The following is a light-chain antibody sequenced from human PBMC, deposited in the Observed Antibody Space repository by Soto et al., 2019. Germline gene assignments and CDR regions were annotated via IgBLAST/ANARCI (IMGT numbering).Light chain of an antibody. CDR3: QQYGSSPLT. V-gene: IGKV3-20*01. CDR2: GAS. Sequence: PGERAPLSCRASQSVSSSYLAWYQQKPGQAPRLLIYGASSRATGIPDRFSGSGSGTDFTLTISRLEPEDFAVYYCQQYGSSPLTFGGGTKVDIK. CDR1: QSVSSSY. J-gene: IGKJ4*01.